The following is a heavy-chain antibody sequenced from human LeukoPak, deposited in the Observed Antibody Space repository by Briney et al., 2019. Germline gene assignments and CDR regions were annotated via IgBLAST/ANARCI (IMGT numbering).Heavy chain of an antibody. Sequence: SETLSLTCTVSGGSISSYYWSWIRQPPGKGLEWIGEINHSGSTNYNPSLKSRVTISVDTSKNQFSLKLSSVTAADTAVYYCARISTVTTNFDYWGQGTLVTVSS. CDR1: GGSISSYY. CDR3: ARISTVTTNFDY. V-gene: IGHV4-34*01. D-gene: IGHD4-17*01. J-gene: IGHJ4*02. CDR2: INHSGST.